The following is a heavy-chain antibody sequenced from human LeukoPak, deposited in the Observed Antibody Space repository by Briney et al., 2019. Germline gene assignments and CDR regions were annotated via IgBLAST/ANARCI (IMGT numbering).Heavy chain of an antibody. CDR2: IYPGDSDT. V-gene: IGHV5-51*01. Sequence: GESLKISCKGSGYSFTSYWIGWVRQMPGKGLEWMGIIYPGDSDTRYSPSFQGQVTISADKSITTAYLQWSSLKASDTAMYYCARRLSSSHDAFDIWGQGTMVTVSS. CDR1: GYSFTSYW. CDR3: ARRLSSSHDAFDI. D-gene: IGHD2/OR15-2a*01. J-gene: IGHJ3*02.